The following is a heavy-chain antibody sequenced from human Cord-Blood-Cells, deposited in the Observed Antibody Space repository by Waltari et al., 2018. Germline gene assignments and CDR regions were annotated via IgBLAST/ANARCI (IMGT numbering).Heavy chain of an antibody. D-gene: IGHD2-2*01. CDR1: GGTFRSYA. V-gene: IGHV1-69*01. Sequence: QRQMVHTGADVKQPGSSVKVSCKASGGTFRSYAIMCVAQAPGLGLEWMGGIIPIFGTANHAQKFHGRVTITADEATSTAYMELSSLRSEDTAVYYCARETDQLLYYFDYWGQGTLVTVSS. J-gene: IGHJ4*02. CDR2: IIPIFGTA. CDR3: ARETDQLLYYFDY.